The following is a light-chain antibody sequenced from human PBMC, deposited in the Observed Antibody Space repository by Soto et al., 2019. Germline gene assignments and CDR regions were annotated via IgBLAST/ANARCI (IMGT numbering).Light chain of an antibody. V-gene: IGLV1-44*01. J-gene: IGLJ1*01. CDR2: SND. Sequence: QSALTQPPSXXXTXXXXXXISCSGSSSNIGSNTVNWYQHLPGAAPKLLIQSNDQRPSGVPDRFSGSQSGTSASLAISGLQSEDEADYYCAVWDDRLNGYVFGTGTKLTVL. CDR3: AVWDDRLNGYV. CDR1: SSNIGSNT.